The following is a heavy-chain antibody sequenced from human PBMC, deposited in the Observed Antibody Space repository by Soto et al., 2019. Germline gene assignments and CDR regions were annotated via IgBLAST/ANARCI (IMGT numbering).Heavy chain of an antibody. J-gene: IGHJ4*02. V-gene: IGHV3-21*01. CDR1: GFTFSSYS. CDR3: ASRSSSPTSDY. D-gene: IGHD6-6*01. Sequence: AGGSLRLSCAASGFTFSSYSMNWVRQAPGKGLEWVSSISSSSSYIYYADSVKGRFTISRDNAKNSLYLQMNSLRAEDTAVYYCASRSSSPTSDYWGQGTLVTVSS. CDR2: ISSSSSYI.